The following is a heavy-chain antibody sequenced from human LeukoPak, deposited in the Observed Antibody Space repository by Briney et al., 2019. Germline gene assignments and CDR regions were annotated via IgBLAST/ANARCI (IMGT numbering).Heavy chain of an antibody. Sequence: PSETLSLTCTVSGSSINNNFWTWIRQPPGKGLEWIGYIYSSGSANYNPSIKSRVIISGDTSKNQISLKLTSVTAADTAVYFCARAAYGGNSGLFDYWGQGTLVTVSS. D-gene: IGHD4-23*01. CDR2: IYSSGSA. V-gene: IGHV4-59*12. J-gene: IGHJ4*02. CDR1: GSSINNNF. CDR3: ARAAYGGNSGLFDY.